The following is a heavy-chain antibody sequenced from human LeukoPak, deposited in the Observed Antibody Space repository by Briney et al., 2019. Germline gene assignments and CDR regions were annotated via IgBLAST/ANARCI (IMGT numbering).Heavy chain of an antibody. CDR3: AKRYSDGGFDP. CDR1: GLTFSNSA. Sequence: GGSLRLSCVASGLTFSNSAMTWVRQGPGKGLEWVSSISGETNNTYYSDSVKGRFTVSRDNSKNTVFLQMNDLTIEDTAIYYCAKRYSDGGFDPWGQGTLVTVSS. CDR2: ISGETNNT. D-gene: IGHD3-10*01. V-gene: IGHV3-23*01. J-gene: IGHJ5*02.